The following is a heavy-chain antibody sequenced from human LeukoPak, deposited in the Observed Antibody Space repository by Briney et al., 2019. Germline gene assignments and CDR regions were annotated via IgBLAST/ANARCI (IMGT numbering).Heavy chain of an antibody. CDR3: AKEGGVLRYFDAFDI. CDR2: ISYDGSNK. D-gene: IGHD3-9*01. V-gene: IGHV3-30*18. CDR1: GFTFSSYG. J-gene: IGHJ3*02. Sequence: GGSLRLSCAASGFTFSSYGMHWVRQAPGKGLEWVAVISYDGSNKYYADSVKGRFTISRDNSKNTLYLQMNSLRAEDTAVYCCAKEGGVLRYFDAFDIWGQGTMVTVSS.